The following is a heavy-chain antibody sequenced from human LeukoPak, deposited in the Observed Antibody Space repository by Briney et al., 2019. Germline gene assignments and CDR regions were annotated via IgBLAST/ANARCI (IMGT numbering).Heavy chain of an antibody. D-gene: IGHD4-11*01. J-gene: IGHJ4*02. CDR2: IIPILGIA. Sequence: SVKVSCKASGGTFSSYAISWVRQAPGQGLEWMGRIIPILGIANYAQKFQGRVTITADKSTSTAYMELSSLRSEDTAVCYCARELMTTVTCYFDYWGQGTLVTVSS. CDR1: GGTFSSYA. CDR3: ARELMTTVTCYFDY. V-gene: IGHV1-69*04.